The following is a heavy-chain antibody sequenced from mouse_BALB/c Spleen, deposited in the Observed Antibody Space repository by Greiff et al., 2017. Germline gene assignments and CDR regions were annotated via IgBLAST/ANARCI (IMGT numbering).Heavy chain of an antibody. CDR3: TRSLRLRNYAMDY. CDR1: GYTFTSYW. D-gene: IGHD1-2*01. CDR2: IYPSDSYT. Sequence: VQLQQPGAELVRPGASVKLSCKASGYTFTSYWINWVKQRPGQGLEWIGNIYPSDSYTNYNQKFKDKATLTVDKSSSTAYMQLSSPTSEDSAVYYCTRSLRLRNYAMDYWGQGTSVTVSS. V-gene: IGHV1-69*02. J-gene: IGHJ4*01.